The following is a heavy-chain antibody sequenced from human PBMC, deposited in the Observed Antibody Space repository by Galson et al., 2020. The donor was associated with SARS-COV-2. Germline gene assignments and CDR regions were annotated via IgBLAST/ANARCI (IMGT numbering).Heavy chain of an antibody. CDR3: RVAARPGFDY. CDR2: ISSSGSTI. D-gene: IGHD6-6*01. V-gene: IGHV3-48*04. Sequence: GESLKISCAASGFTFSTYWMNWVRQAPGKGLEWVSYISSSGSTIYYADSVKGRFTISRDNAKNSLYLQMNSLRAEDTAVYYCRVAARPGFDYWGQGTLVTVSS. CDR1: GFTFSTYW. J-gene: IGHJ4*02.